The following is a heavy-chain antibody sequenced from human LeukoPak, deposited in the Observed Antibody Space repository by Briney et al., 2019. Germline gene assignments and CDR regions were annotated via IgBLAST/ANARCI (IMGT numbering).Heavy chain of an antibody. CDR3: ARLWSGGSSPDY. CDR1: GGSISDYY. J-gene: IGHJ4*02. D-gene: IGHD2-15*01. Sequence: SETLSLTCTVSGGSISDYYWSWIRQPPGKGLEWIGYIYYTGSTNYNPSLKSRVTMPVDTSKNQFSLKLTSVTAADSAVYYCARLWSGGSSPDYWGQGTLVTVSS. CDR2: IYYTGST. V-gene: IGHV4-59*08.